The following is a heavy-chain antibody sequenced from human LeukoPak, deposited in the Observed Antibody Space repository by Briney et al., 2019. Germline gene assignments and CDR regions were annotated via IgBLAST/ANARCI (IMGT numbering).Heavy chain of an antibody. V-gene: IGHV4-38-2*01. CDR1: GFSTSSGYS. J-gene: IGHJ3*02. CDR2: FYHGGNT. Sequence: SERLSLTCAVPGFSTSSGYSWGWIRQPQGKGREWIGSFYHGGNTYYNPSLKSRVTISVDTSKNQFSLKLSSVTAADTAVYYCARVLKWFGVDAFDIWGQGTMVTVSS. D-gene: IGHD3-10*01. CDR3: ARVLKWFGVDAFDI.